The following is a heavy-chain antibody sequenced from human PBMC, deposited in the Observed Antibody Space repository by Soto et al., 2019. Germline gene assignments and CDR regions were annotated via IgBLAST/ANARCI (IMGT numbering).Heavy chain of an antibody. V-gene: IGHV1-3*01. J-gene: IGHJ4*02. CDR3: ARGPVGDGYVFDY. CDR1: GYTFTSYA. Sequence: QVQLVQSGAEVKKPGVSVKVSCKASGYTFTSYAMHWVRQAPGQRLEWMGWINAGNGNTKYSQKFQGRVTITRDTSASTAYMELSSLRSEDTAVYYCARGPVGDGYVFDYWGQGTLVTVSS. D-gene: IGHD3-16*01. CDR2: INAGNGNT.